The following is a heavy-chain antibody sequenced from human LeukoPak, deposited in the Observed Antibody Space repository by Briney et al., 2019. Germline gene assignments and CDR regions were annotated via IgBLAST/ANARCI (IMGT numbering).Heavy chain of an antibody. V-gene: IGHV1-46*01. Sequence: ASVKVSCKASGYTFTSYYFHWVRQAPGQGLERMGIINPSGGTTSYAQKFQGRVTMTRDTSTSTVYMEVSSLRSEDTAVYYCARDPGSYRAFDIWGQGTMVTVSS. CDR3: ARDPGSYRAFDI. CDR2: INPSGGTT. J-gene: IGHJ3*02. D-gene: IGHD1-26*01. CDR1: GYTFTSYY.